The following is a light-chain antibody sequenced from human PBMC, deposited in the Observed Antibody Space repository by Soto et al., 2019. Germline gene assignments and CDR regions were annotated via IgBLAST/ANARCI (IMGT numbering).Light chain of an antibody. Sequence: QSVLTQPLSASGTPGQRVTISCSGSGPNIGRNTVNWYQLVPGAAPKLLVYSNNQRPSGVPDRFSVSKSGTSASLAISGLQSEDEADYYCAAWDDSLDGPVFGGGTKLTVL. J-gene: IGLJ2*01. CDR1: GPNIGRNT. CDR3: AAWDDSLDGPV. V-gene: IGLV1-44*01. CDR2: SNN.